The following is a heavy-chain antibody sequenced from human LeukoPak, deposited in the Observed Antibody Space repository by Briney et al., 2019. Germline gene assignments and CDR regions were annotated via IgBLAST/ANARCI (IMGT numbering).Heavy chain of an antibody. V-gene: IGHV4-34*01. CDR2: INHSGST. J-gene: IGHJ5*02. Sequence: SETLSLTCAVYGGSFSSYYWSWIRQPPGKGLEWIGEINHSGSTNYNPSLKSRVTISVDTSKNQFSLKLSSVTAADTAVYYCASVLLWFGELAPFDPWGQGTLVTVSS. D-gene: IGHD3-10*01. CDR1: GGSFSSYY. CDR3: ASVLLWFGELAPFDP.